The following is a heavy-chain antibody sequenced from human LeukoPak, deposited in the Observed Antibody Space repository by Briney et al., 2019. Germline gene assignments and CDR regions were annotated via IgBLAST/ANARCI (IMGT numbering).Heavy chain of an antibody. D-gene: IGHD3-22*01. Sequence: GGSLRLSCAVSGLTFSSSWMDWVRQAPGKGLEWVSSISSSSSYIYYADSVKGRFTISRDNAKNSLYLQMNSLRAEDTAVYYCARDGGSSGLDRYAFDIWGQGTMVTVSS. CDR2: ISSSSSYI. J-gene: IGHJ3*02. V-gene: IGHV3-21*01. CDR3: ARDGGSSGLDRYAFDI. CDR1: GLTFSSSW.